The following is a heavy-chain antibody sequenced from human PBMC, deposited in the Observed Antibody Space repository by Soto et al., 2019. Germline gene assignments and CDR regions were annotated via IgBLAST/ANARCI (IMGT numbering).Heavy chain of an antibody. CDR3: ARGFLVWSPYDAFDI. J-gene: IGHJ3*02. V-gene: IGHV3-74*01. D-gene: IGHD3-3*01. Sequence: EVQLVESGGGLVQPGGSLRLSCAASGFTFSSYWMHWVRQAPGKGLVWVSRINSDGSSTSYADSVKGRFTISRDNAKNTLYLQMNSLRAEDTAVYYCARGFLVWSPYDAFDIWGQGTMVTVSS. CDR2: INSDGSST. CDR1: GFTFSSYW.